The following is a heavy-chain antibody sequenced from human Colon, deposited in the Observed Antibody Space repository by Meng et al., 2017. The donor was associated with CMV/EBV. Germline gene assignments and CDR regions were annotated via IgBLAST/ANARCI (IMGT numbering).Heavy chain of an antibody. J-gene: IGHJ6*02. CDR3: ARKGGYGYSYGRYYYYYYGMDV. V-gene: IGHV4-34*01. CDR2: INHSGST. D-gene: IGHD5-18*01. Sequence: SETLSLTCAVYGGSFSGYYWSWIRQPPGKGLEWIGEINHSGSTNYNPSLKSRVTISVDTSKNQFSLKLSSVTAADTAVYYCARKGGYGYSYGRYYYYYYGMDVWGQGTTVTVSS. CDR1: GGSFSGYY.